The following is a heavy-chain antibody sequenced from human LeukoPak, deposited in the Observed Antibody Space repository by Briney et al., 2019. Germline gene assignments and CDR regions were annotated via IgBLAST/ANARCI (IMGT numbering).Heavy chain of an antibody. CDR2: IYYSGST. D-gene: IGHD3-3*01. V-gene: IGHV4-59*01. CDR1: GGSISSYY. CDR3: ARYNYDFWSGYSKWFDP. J-gene: IGHJ5*02. Sequence: SETLSLTCTVSGGSISSYYWSWIRQTPGKGLEWIGYIYYSGSTNFNPSLKSRVTISVDTSKNQFSLKLSSVTAADTAVYYCARYNYDFWSGYSKWFDPWGQGTLVTVSS.